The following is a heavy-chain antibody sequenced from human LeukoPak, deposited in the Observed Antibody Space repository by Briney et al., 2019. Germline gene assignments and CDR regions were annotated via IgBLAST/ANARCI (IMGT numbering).Heavy chain of an antibody. D-gene: IGHD3-3*01. V-gene: IGHV4-4*07. Sequence: SETLSLTCTVSGGSISGYYWSWIRQPAGKGLEWIGRIYTSGSTNYNPSLKSRVTMSVDTSKNQFSLKLSSVTAADTAVYYCARVFAPYYDFWSGPNWFDPWGQGTLVTVSS. CDR3: ARVFAPYYDFWSGPNWFDP. J-gene: IGHJ5*02. CDR1: GGSISGYY. CDR2: IYTSGST.